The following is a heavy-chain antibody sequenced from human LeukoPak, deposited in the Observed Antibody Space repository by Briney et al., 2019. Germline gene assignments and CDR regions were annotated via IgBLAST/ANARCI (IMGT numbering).Heavy chain of an antibody. CDR3: ARGLYYDFWSGYSNWFDP. J-gene: IGHJ5*02. Sequence: SETLSLTCTVSGGSISSYYWSWIRQPPGKGLEWIGYIYYSGSTNYNPSLKSRVAISVDTSKNQFSLKLSSVTAADTAVYYCARGLYYDFWSGYSNWFDPWGQGTLVTVSS. V-gene: IGHV4-59*01. CDR1: GGSISSYY. CDR2: IYYSGST. D-gene: IGHD3-3*01.